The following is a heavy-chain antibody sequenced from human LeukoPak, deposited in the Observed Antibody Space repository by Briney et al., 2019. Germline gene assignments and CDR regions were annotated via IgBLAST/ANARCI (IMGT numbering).Heavy chain of an antibody. Sequence: GGSLRPSCAASGFTFSSYAIHWVRQAPGKGLEYVAAISSNGGSTFYANSVKGRFIVSRDNSKNTLSLQMGSLRTEDLAMYYCARRAPGFSSGWLDYWGQGTPVTVSS. CDR3: ARRAPGFSSGWLDY. J-gene: IGHJ4*02. V-gene: IGHV3-64*01. D-gene: IGHD6-19*01. CDR1: GFTFSSYA. CDR2: ISSNGGST.